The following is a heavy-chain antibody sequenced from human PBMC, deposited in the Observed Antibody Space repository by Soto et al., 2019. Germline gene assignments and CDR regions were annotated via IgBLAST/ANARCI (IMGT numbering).Heavy chain of an antibody. CDR3: AKVNGGGSNPFDY. CDR2: ISYDGSNK. Sequence: QVQLVESGGGVVQPGRSLRLSCAASGFTFSSYGMHWVRQAPGKGLEWVAVISYDGSNKYYADSVKGRFTISRDNSKNTLYLQMNSLRAEDTAVYYCAKVNGGGSNPFDYWGQGTLVTVSS. J-gene: IGHJ4*02. D-gene: IGHD2-15*01. V-gene: IGHV3-30*18. CDR1: GFTFSSYG.